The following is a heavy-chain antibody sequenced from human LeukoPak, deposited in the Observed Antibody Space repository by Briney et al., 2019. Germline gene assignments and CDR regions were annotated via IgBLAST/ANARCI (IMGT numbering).Heavy chain of an antibody. CDR3: ARDLDGAAAGTFDY. Sequence: SETLSLTCTVSGGSISSGGYYWSWIRQHPGKGLEWIGYIYYSGSTYYNPSLKSRVTMSVDTSKNQFSLKLSSVTAADTAVYYCARDLDGAAAGTFDYWGQGTLVTVSS. CDR2: IYYSGST. CDR1: GGSISSGGYY. D-gene: IGHD6-13*01. J-gene: IGHJ4*02. V-gene: IGHV4-31*03.